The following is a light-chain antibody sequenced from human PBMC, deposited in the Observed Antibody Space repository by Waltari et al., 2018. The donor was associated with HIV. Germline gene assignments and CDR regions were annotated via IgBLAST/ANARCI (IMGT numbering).Light chain of an antibody. CDR2: DGR. V-gene: IGLV3-21*02. CDR3: QVWISPNDQLNWV. CDR1: HIGRKS. Sequence: SYVLTQPPSVSVAPGQTARITCGGDHIGRKSVHWYQQMPGQAPVLVVYDGRDRPSGIPERISGSNSGNTATLTISRVEAGDEADYYCQVWISPNDQLNWVFGGGTKLTVL. J-gene: IGLJ3*02.